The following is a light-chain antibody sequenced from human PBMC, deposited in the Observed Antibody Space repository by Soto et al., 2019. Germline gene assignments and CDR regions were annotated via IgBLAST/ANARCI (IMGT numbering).Light chain of an antibody. CDR3: SSYTTSNTYV. CDR2: EVN. CDR1: SSDIGVYNY. J-gene: IGLJ1*01. V-gene: IGLV2-14*01. Sequence: QSALTQPASVSGSPGQSITFSCTGTSSDIGVYNYVSWYQQHPGKAPKLMIYEVNNRPSGVSNRFSGSKSGNTASLTISGLQAEDEADYYCSSYTTSNTYVFRTGTKLTVL.